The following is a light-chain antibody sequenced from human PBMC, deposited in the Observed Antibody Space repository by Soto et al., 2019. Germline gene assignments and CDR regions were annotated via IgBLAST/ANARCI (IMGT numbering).Light chain of an antibody. Sequence: QSVLTQPASVSGSPGQSITISCTGTSNDVGGYNFVSWYQQHPGKAPKLMIYDVSNRPSGVSNRFSGSKSGNTASLTISGLQAEDEADYYCSSHTSSSTVVFGGGTKLTVL. J-gene: IGLJ2*01. V-gene: IGLV2-14*01. CDR3: SSHTSSSTVV. CDR2: DVS. CDR1: SNDVGGYNF.